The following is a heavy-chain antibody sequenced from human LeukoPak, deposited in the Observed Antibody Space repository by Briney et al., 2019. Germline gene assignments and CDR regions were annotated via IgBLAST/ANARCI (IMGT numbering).Heavy chain of an antibody. CDR1: GFTFSSYG. V-gene: IGHV3-33*01. D-gene: IGHD4-11*01. Sequence: GRSLRLSCAASGFTFSSYGMHWVRQAPGKGLEWVAVIWYDGSNKYYADSVKGRFTISRGNSKNTLYLQMNSLRAEDTAVYYCARGIYSNGNMNDYWGQGTLVTVSS. CDR3: ARGIYSNGNMNDY. CDR2: IWYDGSNK. J-gene: IGHJ4*02.